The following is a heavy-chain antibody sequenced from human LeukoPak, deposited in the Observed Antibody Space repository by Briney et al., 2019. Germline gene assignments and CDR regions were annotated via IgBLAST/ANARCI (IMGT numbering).Heavy chain of an antibody. CDR1: GFTFSSYG. Sequence: TGGSLRLSCAASGFTFSSYGMHWVRQAPGKGLEWVAVISYDGSNKYYADSVKGRFTISRDNSKNTLYLQMNSLRAEDTAVYYCAKDKDDYGGNRPDYWGQGTLVTVSS. V-gene: IGHV3-30*18. CDR2: ISYDGSNK. J-gene: IGHJ4*02. D-gene: IGHD4-23*01. CDR3: AKDKDDYGGNRPDY.